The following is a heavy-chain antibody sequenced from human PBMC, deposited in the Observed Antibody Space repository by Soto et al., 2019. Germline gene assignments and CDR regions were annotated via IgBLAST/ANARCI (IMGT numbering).Heavy chain of an antibody. D-gene: IGHD3-3*01. J-gene: IGHJ4*02. V-gene: IGHV1-18*04. CDR3: ARDLSPFGGIRERPLDY. Sequence: QFQLVQSGAEVKKPGASVKVSCKDSGYTFTSYGIILVRQAPGQGLAWMGWISAYNGNTNYAQKLQGRVTMTTATSTITAYRELRSLRSDDTAVYYCARDLSPFGGIRERPLDYCGQGTLVTVSS. CDR2: ISAYNGNT. CDR1: GYTFTSYG.